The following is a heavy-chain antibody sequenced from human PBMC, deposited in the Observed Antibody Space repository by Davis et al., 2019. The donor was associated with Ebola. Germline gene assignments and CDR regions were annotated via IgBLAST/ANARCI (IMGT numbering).Heavy chain of an antibody. V-gene: IGHV1-69*04. J-gene: IGHJ4*02. D-gene: IGHD3-16*02. CDR3: ASERKYYDYVWGSYPLGY. CDR2: IIPILGIA. Sequence: AASVKVSCKASGGTFSSYAISWVRQAPGQGLEWMGRIIPILGIANYAQKFQGRVTITADKSTSTAYMELSSLRSGDTAVYYCASERKYYDYVWGSYPLGYWGQGTLVTVSS. CDR1: GGTFSSYA.